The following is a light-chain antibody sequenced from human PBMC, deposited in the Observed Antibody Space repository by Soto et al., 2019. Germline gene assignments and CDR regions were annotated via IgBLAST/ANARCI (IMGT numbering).Light chain of an antibody. CDR2: DAS. Sequence: DIQMTQSPSSLSASIGDRVTVTCQGSRDTNNCLNWCQQRPGQAPELLIFDASNLERGVPSGFSGSGSGTDFTFTISSLQPEDVATYYCPQYHNLPFGGGTKVEIK. CDR1: RDTNNC. J-gene: IGKJ4*01. CDR3: PQYHNLP. V-gene: IGKV1-33*01.